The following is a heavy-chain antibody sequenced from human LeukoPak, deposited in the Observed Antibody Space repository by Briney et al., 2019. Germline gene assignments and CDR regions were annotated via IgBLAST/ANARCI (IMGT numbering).Heavy chain of an antibody. CDR1: GFTFSSHA. CDR3: AKDLRVDYGGKRTYYFDY. D-gene: IGHD4-23*01. Sequence: PAGGSLRLSCAASGFTFSSHAMSWVRQAPGKGLEWVSAISGSGGSTNYADPVKGRFTISRDNSKNTLYLQMNSLRDEDTAVYYCAKDLRVDYGGKRTYYFDYWGQGTLVTVSS. J-gene: IGHJ4*02. CDR2: ISGSGGST. V-gene: IGHV3-23*01.